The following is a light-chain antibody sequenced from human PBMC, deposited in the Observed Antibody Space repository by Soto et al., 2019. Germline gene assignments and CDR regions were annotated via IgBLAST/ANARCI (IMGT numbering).Light chain of an antibody. Sequence: EIVLTQSPATLSLSPGERVILSCRASQSVTNNIAWYQQKPGQAPRLLIYGTSTRATGTPARFSGSGSGTEFTLTISSLQSEDFAAYFCQHYNNWPLTFGGGTRVEI. J-gene: IGKJ4*01. V-gene: IGKV3D-15*01. CDR3: QHYNNWPLT. CDR1: QSVTNN. CDR2: GTS.